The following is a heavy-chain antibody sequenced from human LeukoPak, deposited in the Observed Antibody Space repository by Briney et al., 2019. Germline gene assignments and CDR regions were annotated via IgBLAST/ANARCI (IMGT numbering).Heavy chain of an antibody. CDR2: INHNGNVN. CDR1: GFTFSSYW. D-gene: IGHD2-8*01. V-gene: IGHV3-7*01. Sequence: PGGSLRLSCAASGFTFSSYWMNWARQAPGKGLEWVASINHNGNVNYYVDSVKGRFTISRDNAKNSLFLQMNSLRAEDTAVYYCAREDGQGMDYWGQGTLVTVSS. CDR3: AREDGQGMDY. J-gene: IGHJ4*02.